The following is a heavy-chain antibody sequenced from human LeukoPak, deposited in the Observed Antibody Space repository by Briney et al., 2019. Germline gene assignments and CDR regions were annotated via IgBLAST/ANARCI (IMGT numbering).Heavy chain of an antibody. CDR3: TTDLDY. CDR1: GFIFTDAW. V-gene: IGHV3-15*01. J-gene: IGHJ4*02. Sequence: SGGSLRLSCAGAGFIFTDAWMSWVRQAPGKGLEWVGRIKSKSDGGTIDYAAPVKGRITVSRDDSRKTLSLELNNLKTEDTGVYYCTTDLDYWGQGTLVTVSS. CDR2: IKSKSDGGTI.